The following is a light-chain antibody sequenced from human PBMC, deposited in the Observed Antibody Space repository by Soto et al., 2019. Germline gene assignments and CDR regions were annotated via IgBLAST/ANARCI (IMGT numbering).Light chain of an antibody. V-gene: IGKV3-11*01. CDR2: DAS. CDR1: QTVGTY. J-gene: IGKJ5*01. CDR3: QQHNNWPRIT. Sequence: EIVLTQFPATLSLFPGETATLSCRASQTVGTYLAWYQQKPGQAPRLLISDASNSATGVPTRFSGSGSATDFTLTISSLEPEDFAVYFCQQHNNWPRITFGQGTRLEIK.